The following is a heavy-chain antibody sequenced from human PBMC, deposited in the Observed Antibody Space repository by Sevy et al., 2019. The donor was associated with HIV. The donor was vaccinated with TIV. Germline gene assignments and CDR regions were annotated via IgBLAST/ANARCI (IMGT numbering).Heavy chain of an antibody. CDR3: ARERGSNILTLGLDF. CDR1: AGSISSDSYF. CDR2: IHASGST. V-gene: IGHV4-61*02. D-gene: IGHD3-9*01. Sequence: SETLSLTCTVSAGSISSDSYFWNWIRQPAGKGLEWIGRIHASGSTIYNPSLKSRVTMSVDKSKSHFSLRLTSVTAADSAVYFCARERGSNILTLGLDFWGQGSLVTVSS. J-gene: IGHJ4*02.